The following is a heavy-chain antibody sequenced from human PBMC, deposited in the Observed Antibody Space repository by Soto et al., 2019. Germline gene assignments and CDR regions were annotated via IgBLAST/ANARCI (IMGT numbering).Heavy chain of an antibody. Sequence: GGSLRLSCAASGFTFSNAWMSWVRQAPGKGLEWVGRIKSKTDGGTTDYAAPVKGRFTISRDDSKNTLYLQMNSLKTEDTAVYYCTTVRIGAGGWQYYYYMDVWGKGTTVTVSS. CDR3: TTVRIGAGGWQYYYYMDV. J-gene: IGHJ6*03. D-gene: IGHD6-19*01. CDR1: GFTFSNAW. V-gene: IGHV3-15*01. CDR2: IKSKTDGGTT.